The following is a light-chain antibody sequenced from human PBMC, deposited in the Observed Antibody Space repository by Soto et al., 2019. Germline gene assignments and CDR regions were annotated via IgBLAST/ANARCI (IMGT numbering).Light chain of an antibody. CDR3: QTWGTGFRV. V-gene: IGLV4-69*01. J-gene: IGLJ3*02. CDR1: SGHKKYA. Sequence: QLVLTQSPSASASLGASVKLTCTLSSGHKKYAIAWHQQQPQKGPRYLMNVNSDGSHSKGDGIPDRFSGSSSGTARYLIISGLQYEDAADYYCQTWGTGFRVFGGGTKITVL. CDR2: VNSDGSH.